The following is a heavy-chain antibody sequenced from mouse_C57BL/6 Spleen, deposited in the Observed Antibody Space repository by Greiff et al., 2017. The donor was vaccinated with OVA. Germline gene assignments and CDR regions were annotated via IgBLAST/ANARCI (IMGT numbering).Heavy chain of an antibody. V-gene: IGHV6-6*01. Sequence: EVKLQESGGGLVQPGGSMKLSCAASGFTFSDAWMDWVRQSPEKGLEWVAEIRNKANNHATYYAESVKGRFTISRDDSKSSVYLQMNSLRAEDTGIYYCTRHNWDGYWYFDVWGTGTTVTVSS. CDR2: IRNKANNHAT. CDR3: TRHNWDGYWYFDV. J-gene: IGHJ1*03. D-gene: IGHD4-1*01. CDR1: GFTFSDAW.